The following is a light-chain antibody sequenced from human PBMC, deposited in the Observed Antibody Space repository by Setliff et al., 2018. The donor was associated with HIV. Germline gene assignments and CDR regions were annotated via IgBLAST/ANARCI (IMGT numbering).Light chain of an antibody. CDR2: DVS. Sequence: QSALTQPASVSGSPGQSITISCTGTSSDVGGYNYVSWYQQHPGKAPKLLIYDVSKRPSGVSNRFSCSKSGPTASLTISGLQAEDEADYYCSSYTSSSTFYVFGTGTKGTVL. CDR1: SSDVGGYNY. V-gene: IGLV2-14*01. CDR3: SSYTSSSTFYV. J-gene: IGLJ1*01.